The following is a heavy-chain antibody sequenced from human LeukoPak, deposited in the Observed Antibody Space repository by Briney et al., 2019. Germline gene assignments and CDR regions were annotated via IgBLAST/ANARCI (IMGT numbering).Heavy chain of an antibody. J-gene: IGHJ4*02. Sequence: PGGSLRLSCAASGFTFSSYSMNWVRQAPGKGPEWVSYISSSSSTIYYADSVKGRFTISRDNAKNSLYLQMNSLRAEDTAVYYCARGRIAAAGTLYYWGQGTLVTVSS. CDR3: ARGRIAAAGTLYY. V-gene: IGHV3-48*04. CDR1: GFTFSSYS. CDR2: ISSSSSTI. D-gene: IGHD6-13*01.